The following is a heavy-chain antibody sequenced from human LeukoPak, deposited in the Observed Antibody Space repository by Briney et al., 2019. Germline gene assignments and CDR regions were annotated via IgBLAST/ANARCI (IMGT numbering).Heavy chain of an antibody. CDR2: MCGSGGRT. CDR3: AKDGSRQQSLGWDY. CDR1: GFTFSGYA. Sequence: SGVSLRLSCAASGFTFSGYAMSWVCQAPGKGLEWVSSMCGSGGRTLSADSVKGRFPDPRDNPKNTMPLHRNSLRAEGTAVNFCAKDGSRQQSLGWDYWGQGTLVT. J-gene: IGHJ4*02. V-gene: IGHV3-23*01. D-gene: IGHD6-13*01.